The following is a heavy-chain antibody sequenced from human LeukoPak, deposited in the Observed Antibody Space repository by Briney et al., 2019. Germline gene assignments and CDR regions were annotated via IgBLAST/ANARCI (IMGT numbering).Heavy chain of an antibody. J-gene: IGHJ6*03. CDR1: GYTFTGYY. D-gene: IGHD6-6*01. CDR2: INPNSGGT. Sequence: ASVKVSCKASGYTFTGYYMHWVRQAPGQGLEWMGRINPNSGGTNYAQEFQGRVTMTRDTSISTAYMELSRLRSDDTAVYYCARGQWGSSNYYYYYMDVWGKGTTVTVSS. V-gene: IGHV1-2*06. CDR3: ARGQWGSSNYYYYYMDV.